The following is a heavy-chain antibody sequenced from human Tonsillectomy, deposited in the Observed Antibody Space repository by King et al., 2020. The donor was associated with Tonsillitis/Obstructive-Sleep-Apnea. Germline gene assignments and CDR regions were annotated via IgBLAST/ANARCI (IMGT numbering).Heavy chain of an antibody. CDR1: GLTLSDNY. D-gene: IGHD3-16*01. CDR2: LYSDAST. CDR3: ARVADAWDGIYYFYMDV. Sequence: VQLVESGGGLIQPGGSLRLSCVGSGLTLSDNYMSWVRQAPGKGLEWVSLLYSDASTYYTDSLKGRFTISRDKSTDTLYLQMNNLRGEDTAVYYCARVADAWDGIYYFYMDVWGKGTTVTVSS. V-gene: IGHV3-53*01. J-gene: IGHJ6*03.